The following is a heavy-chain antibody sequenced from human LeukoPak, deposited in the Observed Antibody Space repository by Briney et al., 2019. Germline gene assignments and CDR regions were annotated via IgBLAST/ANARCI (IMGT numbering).Heavy chain of an antibody. V-gene: IGHV4-4*07. CDR3: ARDGSSSGYYYYYMDV. CDR1: GYSISSGYY. CDR2: IYTSGST. J-gene: IGHJ6*03. Sequence: SETLSLTCAVSGYSISSGYYWSWIRQPAGKGVEWIGRIYTSGSTNYNPSLKSRVTMSVDTSKNQFSLKLSSVTAADTAVYYCARDGSSSGYYYYYMDVWGKGTTVTVSS. D-gene: IGHD6-6*01.